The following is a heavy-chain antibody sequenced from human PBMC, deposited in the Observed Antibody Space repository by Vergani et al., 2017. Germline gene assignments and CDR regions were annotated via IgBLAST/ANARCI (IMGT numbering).Heavy chain of an antibody. D-gene: IGHD5-18*01. V-gene: IGHV4-59*01. CDR1: GGSISSYY. CDR2: IYYSGST. J-gene: IGHJ4*02. Sequence: QVQLQESGPGLVKPSETLSLTCTVSGGSISSYYWSWIRQPPGKGLEWIGYIYYSGSTNYNPSLKSRVTISVDTSKNQFSLKLSSVTAADTAVYYCARLQYGYLDYWGQGTLVTVSS. CDR3: ARLQYGYLDY.